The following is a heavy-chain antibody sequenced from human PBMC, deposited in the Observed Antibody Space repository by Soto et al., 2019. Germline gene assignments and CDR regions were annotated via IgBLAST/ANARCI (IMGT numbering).Heavy chain of an antibody. CDR3: ATAEVDY. Sequence: HPGGSLRLSCAASGFTFGNSWMHWVRQAPGEGLEWVSRMNSDGSSTNYADSVKGRFTVSRDNAKNTLYLQMNSLRAEDTAVYYCATAEVDYWGPGXLVTVS. J-gene: IGHJ4*02. CDR2: MNSDGSST. CDR1: GFTFGNSW. V-gene: IGHV3-74*01.